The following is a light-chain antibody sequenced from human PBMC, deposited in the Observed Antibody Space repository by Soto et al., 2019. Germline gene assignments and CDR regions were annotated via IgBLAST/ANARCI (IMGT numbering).Light chain of an antibody. CDR1: QSVSSY. CDR3: QQRSNWPPM. V-gene: IGKV3-11*01. Sequence: EIMLTQSPATLSLSPGERATLSCRASQSVSSYLAWYQQKPGQAPRLLIYDASNRATGIPARFSGSGSGTDFTLTISSLEPEDFAVYYCQQRSNWPPMFGQGTKVDIK. J-gene: IGKJ1*01. CDR2: DAS.